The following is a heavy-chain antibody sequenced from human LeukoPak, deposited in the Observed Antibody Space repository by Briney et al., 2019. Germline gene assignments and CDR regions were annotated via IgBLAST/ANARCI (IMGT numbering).Heavy chain of an antibody. Sequence: ETLSLTCTVSGGSISSYYWSWIRQPPGKGLEWVGRIKSKTDGGTTDYAAPVKGRFTISRDDSKNTLFVQMNSLKTEDTGVYFCTTIAAAGHFDFWGQGTLVTVSS. CDR1: GGSISSYY. J-gene: IGHJ4*02. CDR2: IKSKTDGGTT. CDR3: TTIAAAGHFDF. D-gene: IGHD6-13*01. V-gene: IGHV3-15*05.